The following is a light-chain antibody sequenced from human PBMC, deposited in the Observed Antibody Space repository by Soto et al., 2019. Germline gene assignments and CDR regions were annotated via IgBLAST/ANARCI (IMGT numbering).Light chain of an antibody. Sequence: LTQPRSVSGSPGQSVTVSCTGASSDVGGYNSVSWYQQHPGKAPKLMIYDVTKRPSGVPDRFSGSKSGYTASLTISGLQAEDEADYYCCSYVGSYSYVFGTGTKVTVL. CDR3: CSYVGSYSYV. CDR1: SSDVGGYNS. V-gene: IGLV2-11*01. J-gene: IGLJ1*01. CDR2: DVT.